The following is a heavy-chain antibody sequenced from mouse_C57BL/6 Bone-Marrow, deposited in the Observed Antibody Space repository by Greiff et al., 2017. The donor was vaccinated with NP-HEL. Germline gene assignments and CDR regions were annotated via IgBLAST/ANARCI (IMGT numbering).Heavy chain of an antibody. D-gene: IGHD2-4*01. J-gene: IGHJ4*01. CDR3: ARSRLRRPYDAMDY. V-gene: IGHV1-81*01. Sequence: VQLQHSGAELARPGASVKLSCKASGYTFTSYGISWVKQRTGQGLEWIGEIYPRSGNTYYTEKFKGQATLTADKSSSTAYMELRSLTSEDSAVYFCARSRLRRPYDAMDYWGQGTAVTVSS. CDR2: IYPRSGNT. CDR1: GYTFTSYG.